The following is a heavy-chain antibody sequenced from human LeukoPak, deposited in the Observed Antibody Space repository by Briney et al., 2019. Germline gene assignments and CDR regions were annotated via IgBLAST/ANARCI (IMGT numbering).Heavy chain of an antibody. J-gene: IGHJ4*02. CDR3: ASGTWIHYLNY. CDR2: IYHSGRT. D-gene: IGHD1-26*01. CDR1: GDFISNGYY. Sequence: SETLSLTCTVSGDFISNGYYWGWIRQPPGKGLEWIGSIYHSGRTYYNPSLKSRVTISVDTSKNQFSLRLSSMTASDTAVYYCASGTWIHYLNYWGQGALVTVSS. V-gene: IGHV4-38-2*02.